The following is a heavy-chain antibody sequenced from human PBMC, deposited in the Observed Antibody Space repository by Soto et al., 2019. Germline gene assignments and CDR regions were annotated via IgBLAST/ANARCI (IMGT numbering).Heavy chain of an antibody. CDR2: ISSSSSYI. Sequence: GGSLRLSCAASGFTFSSYSMNWVRQAPGKGLEWVSSISSSSSYIYYADPVKGRFTISRDNAKNSLYLQMNSLRAEDTAVYYCARDSGPTYYYDSSGYYNDYWGQGTLVTVS. CDR3: ARDSGPTYYYDSSGYYNDY. V-gene: IGHV3-21*01. CDR1: GFTFSSYS. D-gene: IGHD3-22*01. J-gene: IGHJ4*02.